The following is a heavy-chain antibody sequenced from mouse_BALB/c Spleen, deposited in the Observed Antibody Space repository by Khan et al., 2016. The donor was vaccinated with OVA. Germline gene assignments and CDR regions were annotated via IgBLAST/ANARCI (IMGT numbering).Heavy chain of an antibody. D-gene: IGHD4-1*02. CDR2: INTYTGEP. J-gene: IGHJ1*01. Sequence: QIQLVQSGPELKKPGETVKISCKASGYTFTNYGMNWVKQAPGKGLKWMGWINTYTGEPTYADDFKGRSAFSVETSASTAYLQIKNLKNEDTATYFGARSNSYWYFDVRGAGTTVTVSS. CDR3: ARSNSYWYFDV. V-gene: IGHV9-3-1*01. CDR1: GYTFTNYG.